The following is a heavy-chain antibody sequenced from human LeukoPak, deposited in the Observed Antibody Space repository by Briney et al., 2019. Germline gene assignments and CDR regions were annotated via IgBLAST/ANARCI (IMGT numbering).Heavy chain of an antibody. CDR2: ISGSGGST. CDR3: AKVGRRYFDWLGPEVDAFDI. J-gene: IGHJ3*02. D-gene: IGHD3-9*01. CDR1: GFTFSSYA. Sequence: PGGSLRLSCAASGFTFSSYAMSWVRQAPGKGLEWVSAISGSGGSTYYADSVKGRFTISRDNSKNTLYLQMNSLRAEDTAVYYCAKVGRRYFDWLGPEVDAFDIWGQGTMVTVSS. V-gene: IGHV3-23*01.